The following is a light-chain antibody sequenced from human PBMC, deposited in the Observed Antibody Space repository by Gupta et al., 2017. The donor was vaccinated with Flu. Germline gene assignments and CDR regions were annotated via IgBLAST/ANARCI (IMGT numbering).Light chain of an antibody. CDR2: NNH. Sequence: QPVMTQPPSASATPGQPGAISCSGSTSNVGSNSVNWYQQLPGTAPKLLIYNNHQRPSGVPDRFSGSKSGTSASLAISGLQSEDEAHYYCAAWDDTLSGPVFGGGTKVTVL. V-gene: IGLV1-44*01. CDR1: TSNVGSNS. CDR3: AAWDDTLSGPV. J-gene: IGLJ3*02.